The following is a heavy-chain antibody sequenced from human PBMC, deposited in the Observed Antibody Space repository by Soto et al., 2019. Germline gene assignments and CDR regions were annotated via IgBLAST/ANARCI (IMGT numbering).Heavy chain of an antibody. CDR1: GYTFTGYY. CDR3: ARAGPRQWLLIDY. Sequence: ASVKVSCKASGYTFTGYYMHWVRQAPGQGLEWMGWIDPNSGGTNYAQKFQGRVTMTRDTSISTAYMELSRLRSDDTAVYYCARAGPRQWLLIDYGGQGTLVTVSS. V-gene: IGHV1-2*02. CDR2: IDPNSGGT. J-gene: IGHJ4*02. D-gene: IGHD3-22*01.